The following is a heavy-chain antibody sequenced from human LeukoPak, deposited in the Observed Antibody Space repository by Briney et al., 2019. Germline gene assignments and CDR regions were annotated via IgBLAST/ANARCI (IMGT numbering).Heavy chain of an antibody. D-gene: IGHD2-2*01. CDR3: ARLELEYCSSTSCYGGGYYYYYMDV. CDR2: INHSGST. J-gene: IGHJ6*03. V-gene: IGHV4-34*01. CDR1: GGSFSGYY. Sequence: PSETLSLTCAVYGGSFSGYYWSWIRQPPGKGLEWIGEINHSGSTNYNPSLKSRVTISVDTSKNQFSLKLSSVTAADTAVYYCARLELEYCSSTSCYGGGYYYYYMDVWGKGTTVTISS.